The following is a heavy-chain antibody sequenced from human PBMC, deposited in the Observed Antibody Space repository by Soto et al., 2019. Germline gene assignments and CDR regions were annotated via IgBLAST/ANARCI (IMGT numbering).Heavy chain of an antibody. CDR1: GGSVSSGGYY. D-gene: IGHD5-18*01. CDR2: IYYSGST. J-gene: IGHJ5*02. V-gene: IGHV4-31*03. CDR3: AGGREYSYGFDYA. Sequence: SETLSLTCTVSGGSVSSGGYYWSWIRQHPGKGLEWIGYIYYSGSTYYNPSLKSRVTISGDTSKNQFPLKLSSVTAADTAVYYCAGGREYSYGFDYAWGQGTLVTVSS.